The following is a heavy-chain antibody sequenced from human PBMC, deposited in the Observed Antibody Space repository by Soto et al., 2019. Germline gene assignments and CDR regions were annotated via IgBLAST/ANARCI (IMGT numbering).Heavy chain of an antibody. J-gene: IGHJ5*02. Sequence: QVQLKESGPRLVKPSETLSLTCTVSGGSINSYYWSWIRQAPGEGLEWIGNIYYRGSKNYNPSLKSRVTISVDTSKNQFSLEMNSVTAADTAVYYCARGSVWFGEILGWFDPWGQGTLVTVSS. CDR3: ARGSVWFGEILGWFDP. CDR2: IYYRGSK. V-gene: IGHV4-59*01. D-gene: IGHD3-10*01. CDR1: GGSINSYY.